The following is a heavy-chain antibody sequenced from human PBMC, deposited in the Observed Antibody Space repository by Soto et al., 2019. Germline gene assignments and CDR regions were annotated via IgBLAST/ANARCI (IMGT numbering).Heavy chain of an antibody. V-gene: IGHV4-30-4*01. J-gene: IGHJ5*02. Sequence: PSETLSLTCTVSCGSINSGDYYWSWIRQPPGKGLEWIGYIYYSGSTYYNPSLKSRLTISLDTSKNQFSLKLSSVTAADTAVYYCARVYDYGGPPPRRWFDPWGQGTLVTVSS. D-gene: IGHD4-17*01. CDR3: ARVYDYGGPPPRRWFDP. CDR1: CGSINSGDYY. CDR2: IYYSGST.